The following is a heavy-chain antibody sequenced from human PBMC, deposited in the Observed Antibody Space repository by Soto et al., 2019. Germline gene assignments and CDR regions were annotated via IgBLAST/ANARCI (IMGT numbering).Heavy chain of an antibody. V-gene: IGHV4-4*02. D-gene: IGHD3-3*01. CDR3: ARHVTTIVGVVIISDWFDP. J-gene: IGHJ5*02. CDR2: IYHSGST. CDR1: SGSISSSNW. Sequence: QVQLQESGPGLVKPSGTLSLTCAVSSGSISSSNWWSWVRQPPGKGLEWIGEIYHSGSTNYNPSLKSRVTISVDKSKNQFSLKLSSVTAADTAVYYCARHVTTIVGVVIISDWFDPWGQGTLVTVSS.